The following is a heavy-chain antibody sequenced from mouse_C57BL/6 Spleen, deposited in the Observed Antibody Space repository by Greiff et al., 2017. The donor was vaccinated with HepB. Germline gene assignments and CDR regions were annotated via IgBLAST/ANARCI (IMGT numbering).Heavy chain of an antibody. V-gene: IGHV1-18*01. CDR3: ARGSYSYGGYFDY. J-gene: IGHJ2*01. Sequence: VQLKESGPELVKPGASVKIPCKASGYTFTDYNMDWVKQSHGKSLEWIGDINPNNGGTIYNQKFKGKATLTVDKSSSTAYMELRSLTSEDTAVYYCARGSYSYGGYFDYWGQGTTLTVSS. CDR1: GYTFTDYN. D-gene: IGHD1-1*01. CDR2: INPNNGGT.